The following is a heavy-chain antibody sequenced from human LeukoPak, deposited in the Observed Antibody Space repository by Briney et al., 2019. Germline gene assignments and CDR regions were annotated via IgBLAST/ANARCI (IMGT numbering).Heavy chain of an antibody. V-gene: IGHV4-59*08. Sequence: SETLSLTCTVSGDSISSYYWSWIRQPPGKGLEWIGYIYYIGTTNYNPSLKSRVTMSVDTSKNQFSLKLSSVTAADTAVYYCASQQVSRTGYYYMDVWGKGTTVTISS. CDR3: ASQQVSRTGYYYMDV. D-gene: IGHD1-1*01. J-gene: IGHJ6*03. CDR1: GDSISSYY. CDR2: IYYIGTT.